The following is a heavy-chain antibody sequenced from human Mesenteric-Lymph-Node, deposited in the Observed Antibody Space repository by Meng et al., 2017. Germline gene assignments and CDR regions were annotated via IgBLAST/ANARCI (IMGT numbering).Heavy chain of an antibody. D-gene: IGHD6-13*01. J-gene: IGHJ4*02. V-gene: IGHV1-2*06. CDR2: INPNSGGT. Sequence: VQRVQPGAEGKKPGAAAKVAGKASGYTFTGYYMHWVRQAPGQGLEWMGRINPNSGGTNYAQKFQGRVTMTRDTSISTDYMELSRLRSDDTAVYYCAREEGPSSRWYVDYWGQGTLVTVSS. CDR3: AREEGPSSRWYVDY. CDR1: GYTFTGYY.